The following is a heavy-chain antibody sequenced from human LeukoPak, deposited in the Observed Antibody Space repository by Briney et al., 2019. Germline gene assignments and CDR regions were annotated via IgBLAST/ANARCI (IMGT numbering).Heavy chain of an antibody. V-gene: IGHV3-30*02. D-gene: IGHD5-24*01. J-gene: IGHJ4*02. Sequence: GGSLRLSCAASGFTFSSYGMHWVRQAPGKGLEWVAFIRYDGSNKDYADSVKGRFTISRDTSKNTLYLQMNSLGPEDTAVYYCAKAGRVGYNPVYFDSWGQGTLVTVSS. CDR3: AKAGRVGYNPVYFDS. CDR1: GFTFSSYG. CDR2: IRYDGSNK.